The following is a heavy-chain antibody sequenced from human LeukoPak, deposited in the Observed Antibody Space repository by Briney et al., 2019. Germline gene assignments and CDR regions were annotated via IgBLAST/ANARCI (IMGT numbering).Heavy chain of an antibody. CDR1: GGSVSSGSYY. CDR2: IYYSGST. V-gene: IGHV4-61*01. CDR3: ARQHCSGGSCYEVDY. J-gene: IGHJ4*02. D-gene: IGHD2-15*01. Sequence: SETLSLTCTVSGGSVSSGSYYWSWIRQPPGKGLEWIGYIYYSGSTNYNPSLKSRVTISVDTSKNPFSLKLSSVTAADTAVYYCARQHCSGGSCYEVDYWGQGTLVTVSS.